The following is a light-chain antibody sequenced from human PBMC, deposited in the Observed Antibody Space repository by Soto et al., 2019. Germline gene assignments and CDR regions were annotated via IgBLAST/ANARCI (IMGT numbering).Light chain of an antibody. J-gene: IGLJ3*02. V-gene: IGLV8-61*01. CDR2: SSN. CDR1: SGSVSTSRY. Sequence: QTVVTQEPSFSVSPGGTVTLTCGLSSGSVSTSRYPSWYQQTPGQAPRTLMHSSNTRYSWVPDRFSGSILGNKAALTITGAQADDEADYYCALYMGSGIWVFGGGTKLTVL. CDR3: ALYMGSGIWV.